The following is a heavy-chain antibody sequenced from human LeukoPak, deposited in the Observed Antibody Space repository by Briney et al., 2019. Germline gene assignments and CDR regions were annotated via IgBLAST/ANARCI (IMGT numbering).Heavy chain of an antibody. CDR3: ARAGLTQTLDV. J-gene: IGHJ6*04. D-gene: IGHD3-10*01. Sequence: SETLSLTCTVSGGSISSGGYYWSWIRQHPGKGLEWIGYIYYSGSTYYNPSLKSRVTISVDTSKNQSSLKLSSVTAADTAVYYCARAGLTQTLDVWGKGTTVTVSS. V-gene: IGHV4-31*03. CDR1: GGSISSGGYY. CDR2: IYYSGST.